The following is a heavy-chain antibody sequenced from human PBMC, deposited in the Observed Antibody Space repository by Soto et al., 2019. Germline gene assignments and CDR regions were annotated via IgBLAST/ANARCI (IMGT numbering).Heavy chain of an antibody. Sequence: GESLRISCKGSGYSFTSYGIGWVRQMPGKGLEWMGIIYPGDSDTRYSPSFQGQVTISADKSISTAYLQWSSLKASDTAMYYCARGFRSLLYYYYGMDVWGQGTTVTVSS. D-gene: IGHD3-16*02. CDR1: GYSFTSYG. V-gene: IGHV5-51*01. J-gene: IGHJ6*02. CDR2: IYPGDSDT. CDR3: ARGFRSLLYYYYGMDV.